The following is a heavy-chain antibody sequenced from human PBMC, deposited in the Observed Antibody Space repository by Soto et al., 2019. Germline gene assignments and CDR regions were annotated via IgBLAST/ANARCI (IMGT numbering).Heavy chain of an antibody. CDR1: SGSISSSNW. CDR3: ARVMSSSSVYYYYYYMDV. J-gene: IGHJ6*03. V-gene: IGHV4-4*02. CDR2: IYHSGST. D-gene: IGHD6-6*01. Sequence: QVQLQESGPGLVKPSGTLSLTCAVSSGSISSSNWWSWVRQPPGKGLEWIGEIYHSGSTNYNPSLKSGVTISVDKSKNQFSLKLSSVTAADTAVYYCARVMSSSSVYYYYYYMDVWGKGTTVTVSS.